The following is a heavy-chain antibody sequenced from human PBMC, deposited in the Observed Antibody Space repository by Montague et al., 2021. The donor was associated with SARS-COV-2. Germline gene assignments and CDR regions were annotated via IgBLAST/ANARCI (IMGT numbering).Heavy chain of an antibody. D-gene: IGHD6-19*01. CDR3: ARGSGWMGNAFDI. J-gene: IGHJ3*02. CDR1: GGSISSYY. V-gene: IGHV4-59*01. CDR2: IYYSGST. Sequence: SETLSLTCTVSGGSISSYYWSWIRQPPGKGLEWIGYIYYSGSTNYNPSLKSQVTISVATSKNQFSLKLSSVTAADTAVYHCARGSGWMGNAFDIWGQGTRVTVSS.